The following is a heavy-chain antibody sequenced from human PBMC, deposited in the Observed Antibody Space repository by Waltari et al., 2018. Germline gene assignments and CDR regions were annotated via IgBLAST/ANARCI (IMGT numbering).Heavy chain of an antibody. J-gene: IGHJ5*01. CDR3: ARESSGNIGWFDS. V-gene: IGHV3-49*03. Sequence: EVHMVESGGDLVQPGRSLSRSCRGPGSTFADYAVSWFRQAPGKGLEWIGFVKSNIYGGVAQYAASVTGRFTIARDDSENIAYLQMDSLKSEDTAVYYCARESSGNIGWFDSWGQGTLVTVSS. CDR2: VKSNIYGGVA. CDR1: GSTFADYA. D-gene: IGHD1-26*01.